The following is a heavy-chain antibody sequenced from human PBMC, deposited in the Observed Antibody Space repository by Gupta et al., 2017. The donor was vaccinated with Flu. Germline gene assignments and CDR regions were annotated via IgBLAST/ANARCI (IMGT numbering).Heavy chain of an antibody. CDR3: AKPPYPVQYQMPLAGPVDS. Sequence: GLGLVSAMRCGWGITYYADSVKGQFTISRDNSKNTLYLQMNSLRFDDTAIYYCAKPPYPVQYQMPLAGPVDSWGQGSLVTVSS. D-gene: IGHD6-13*01. J-gene: IGHJ4*02. CDR2: MRCGWGIT. V-gene: IGHV3-23*01.